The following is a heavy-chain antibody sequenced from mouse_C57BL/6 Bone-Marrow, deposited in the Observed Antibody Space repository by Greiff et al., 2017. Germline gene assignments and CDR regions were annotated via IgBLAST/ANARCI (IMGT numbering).Heavy chain of an antibody. CDR1: GFNIKDDY. D-gene: IGHD1-1*01. V-gene: IGHV14-4*01. J-gene: IGHJ2*01. Sequence: EVKLQESGAELVRPGASVKLSCTASGFNIKDDYMHWVKQRPEQGLEGIGWFVPENGDTEYDPKFQGKATITADTSSNTAYLQLNSLTSEDTAFYYCTLPYYSSSSTYLGYWGQGTTRTVSS. CDR2: FVPENGDT. CDR3: TLPYYSSSSTYLGY.